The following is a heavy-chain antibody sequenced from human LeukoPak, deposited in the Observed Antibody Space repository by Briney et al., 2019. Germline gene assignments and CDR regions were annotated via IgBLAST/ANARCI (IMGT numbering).Heavy chain of an antibody. Sequence: GGSLRLSCAASGFTFSSYGMHWVRQAPGKGLEWVAVISYDGSNKYYADSVKGRFTISGDNAKNSLYLQMNSLRAEDTAVYYCARGSAGYCSSTSCPYPFDYWGQGTLVTVSS. D-gene: IGHD2-2*01. V-gene: IGHV3-30*03. CDR1: GFTFSSYG. CDR2: ISYDGSNK. J-gene: IGHJ4*02. CDR3: ARGSAGYCSSTSCPYPFDY.